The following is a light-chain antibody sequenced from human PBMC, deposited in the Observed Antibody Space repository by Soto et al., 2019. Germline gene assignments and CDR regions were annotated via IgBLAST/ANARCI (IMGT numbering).Light chain of an antibody. Sequence: AIQMTQSPTSLSASVGDRVIITCRASQDISKDLGWYQQKPGKAPKFLIYSATSTQGGVPSTFSGSGFGTDFTLTISSLQPEDFATYYCLQDHDYPRTFGQGTKVDIK. CDR1: QDISKD. CDR2: SAT. J-gene: IGKJ1*01. V-gene: IGKV1-6*01. CDR3: LQDHDYPRT.